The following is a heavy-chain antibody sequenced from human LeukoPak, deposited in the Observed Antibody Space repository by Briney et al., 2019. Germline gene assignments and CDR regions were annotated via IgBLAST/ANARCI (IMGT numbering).Heavy chain of an antibody. J-gene: IGHJ3*02. V-gene: IGHV1-2*04. Sequence: ASVKVSCKAPGYTFTGYYMHWVRQAPGQGLEWMGWINPNSGGTNYAQKFQGWVTMTRDTSISTAYMELSRLRSDDTAVYYCARGQWGWGSLEAFDIWGQGTMVTVSS. CDR1: GYTFTGYY. D-gene: IGHD3-16*02. CDR3: ARGQWGWGSLEAFDI. CDR2: INPNSGGT.